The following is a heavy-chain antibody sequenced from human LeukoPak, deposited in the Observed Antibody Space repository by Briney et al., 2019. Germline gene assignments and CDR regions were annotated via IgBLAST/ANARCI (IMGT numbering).Heavy chain of an antibody. CDR3: ASVNGYIDS. CDR2: VFPRDSDT. J-gene: IGHJ5*01. D-gene: IGHD5-24*01. V-gene: IGHV5-51*01. CDR1: GYTFTSQW. Sequence: GESLKISCKGYGYTFTSQWIGWARQMPGKGLEWMGIVFPRDSDTRYSPSFQGRVTISVDKSINSAYLQWTSLKASDTAIYYSASVNGYIDSWGQGTQVTVSS.